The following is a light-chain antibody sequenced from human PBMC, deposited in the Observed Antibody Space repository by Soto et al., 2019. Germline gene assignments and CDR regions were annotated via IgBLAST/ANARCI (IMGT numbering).Light chain of an antibody. V-gene: IGLV2-14*01. CDR3: SSYTSISTLYV. Sequence: QSVLTQPASVSGSPGQSITISCTGTNSDVGGYNYVSWYQQHPGKAPELMIYEVSHQPSGVSNRFSGSKSDNTASLTISGLQAEDEADYYCSSYTSISTLYVFGTGTKVTVL. J-gene: IGLJ1*01. CDR1: NSDVGGYNY. CDR2: EVS.